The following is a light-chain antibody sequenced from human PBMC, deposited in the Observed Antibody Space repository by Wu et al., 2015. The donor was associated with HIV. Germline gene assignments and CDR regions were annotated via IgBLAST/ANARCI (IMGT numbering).Light chain of an antibody. CDR3: QQYNSYSQWT. CDR2: KAS. J-gene: IGKJ1*01. Sequence: DIQMTQSPSTLSASVGDRVTITCRASQSIRSWLAWYQQKPGKAPNLLIYKASSLESGVPSRFRGSGSGTEFTLTISSLQPDDFATYYCQQYNSYSQWTFGQGTKVEIK. V-gene: IGKV1-5*03. CDR1: QSIRSW.